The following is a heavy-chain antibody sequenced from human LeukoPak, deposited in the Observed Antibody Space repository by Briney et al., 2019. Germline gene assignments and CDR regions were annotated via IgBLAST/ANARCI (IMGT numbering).Heavy chain of an antibody. Sequence: GSSLRLSCAASGFTVSSNYMRWVRQAPGKGLEWVSIIYSGGSTYYADSVKGRFTISRDNSKNTLYLQMNSLRAEDTAVYYCARDRTGQQLISRKEYYYMDVWGKGTTVTISS. J-gene: IGHJ6*03. D-gene: IGHD4-11*01. CDR1: GFTVSSNY. CDR2: IYSGGST. V-gene: IGHV3-66*01. CDR3: ARDRTGQQLISRKEYYYMDV.